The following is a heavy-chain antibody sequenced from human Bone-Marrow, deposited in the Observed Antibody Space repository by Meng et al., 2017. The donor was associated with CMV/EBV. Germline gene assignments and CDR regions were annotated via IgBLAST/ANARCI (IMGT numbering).Heavy chain of an antibody. V-gene: IGHV3-7*01. CDR2: IKQDGSEK. CDR1: GFTFSNYW. D-gene: IGHD1-14*01. J-gene: IGHJ4*02. Sequence: GESLKISCAASGFTFSNYWMTWVRQAPGKGLEWVANIKQDGSEKYYLDSVKGRFTISRDNAKNSLYLQMNSLRAEDTAIYYCAREAYKYPYWGQGNLVTVDS. CDR3: AREAYKYPY.